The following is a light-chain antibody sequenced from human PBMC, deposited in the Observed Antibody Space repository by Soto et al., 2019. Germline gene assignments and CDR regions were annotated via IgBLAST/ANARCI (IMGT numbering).Light chain of an antibody. V-gene: IGLV2-14*01. CDR1: SSDVGGYNY. CDR2: DVS. CDR3: SSYTSSSTRV. J-gene: IGLJ1*01. Sequence: QSVLTQPASVSGSPGQWITISCTGTSSDVGGYNYVSWYQQHPGTAPKLMIYDVSNRPSGVSNRFSGSKSGNTASLTISGLQEEDEADYYCSSYTSSSTRVFGTGTKVTVL.